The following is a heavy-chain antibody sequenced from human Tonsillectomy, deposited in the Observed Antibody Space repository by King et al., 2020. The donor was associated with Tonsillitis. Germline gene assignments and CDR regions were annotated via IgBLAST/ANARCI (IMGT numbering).Heavy chain of an antibody. D-gene: IGHD3-22*01. CDR2: LKSKTSGGTT. J-gene: IGHJ4*02. CDR3: TWDTSGHYCFTH. V-gene: IGHV3-15*07. Sequence: VQLVESGGGLVMPGGSLRLSRAASGFSFSDAWMNWVRQAPGKGLEWVGRLKSKTSGGTTDYTAPVKGRFTISRDDSKNTLYLQMNSLKTEDTAVYYCTWDTSGHYCFTHWGQGTLVTVSS. CDR1: GFSFSDAW.